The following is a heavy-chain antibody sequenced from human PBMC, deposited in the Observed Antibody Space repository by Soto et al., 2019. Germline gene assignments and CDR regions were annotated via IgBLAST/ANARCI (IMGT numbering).Heavy chain of an antibody. D-gene: IGHD3-22*01. J-gene: IGHJ4*02. V-gene: IGHV1-69*13. CDR1: GGTFSSYA. Sequence: ASVKVSCKASGGTFSSYAISWVRQAPGQGLEWMGGIIPIFGTANYAQKFQGRVTITADESTSTAYMELSSLRSDDTAMFYCASGRYDASGYFDYWGQGTLVTVSS. CDR3: ASGRYDASGYFDY. CDR2: IIPIFGTA.